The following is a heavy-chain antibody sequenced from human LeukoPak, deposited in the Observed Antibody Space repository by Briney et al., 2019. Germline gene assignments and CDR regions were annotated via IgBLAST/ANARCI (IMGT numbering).Heavy chain of an antibody. V-gene: IGHV4-61*01. J-gene: IGHJ3*02. CDR1: GGSVSSGSYY. Sequence: SETLSLTCTVSGGSVSSGSYYWSWIRQPPGKGLEWIGYIYYSGSTNYNPSLKSRVTISVDTSKNQFSLKLSSVTAADTAVYYCARDSLFGGYTIPMLAFDIWGQGTMVTVSS. CDR2: IYYSGST. CDR3: ARDSLFGGYTIPMLAFDI. D-gene: IGHD3-16*02.